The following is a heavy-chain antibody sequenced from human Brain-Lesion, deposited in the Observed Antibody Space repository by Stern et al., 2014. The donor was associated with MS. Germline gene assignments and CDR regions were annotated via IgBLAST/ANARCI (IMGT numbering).Heavy chain of an antibody. CDR1: GGSISSSSYY. J-gene: IGHJ4*02. CDR2: IYYRGST. V-gene: IGHV4-39*01. Sequence: QVQLGQSGPGLVKPSETLSLTCTVSGGSISSSSYYWGWIRQPPGKGLEWIGSIYYRGSTYYNPSLKSRVTISMAPSKNQFSLRLSSVTAADTAVYFCAKLWLGELPESPFDYWGQGTLVTVSS. CDR3: AKLWLGELPESPFDY. D-gene: IGHD3-10*01.